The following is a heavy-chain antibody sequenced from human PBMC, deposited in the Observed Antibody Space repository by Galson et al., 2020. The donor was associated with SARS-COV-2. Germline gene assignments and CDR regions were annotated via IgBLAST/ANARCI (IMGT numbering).Heavy chain of an antibody. CDR3: ARDRVERYFDTATSNDNYLYIMDV. J-gene: IGHJ6*02. D-gene: IGHD3-9*01. CDR2: IFYTGNT. Sequence: ASEPLSLPCTVSGNSLSRSYYFWRWVRQRPGKGLEWIGDIFYTGNTHYNPSLKSRINMSVDPSKHQFSRKLNSVTAADTATYFCARDRVERYFDTATSNDNYLYIMDVWGQGTTVTVSS. V-gene: IGHV4-31*03. CDR1: GNSLSRSYYF.